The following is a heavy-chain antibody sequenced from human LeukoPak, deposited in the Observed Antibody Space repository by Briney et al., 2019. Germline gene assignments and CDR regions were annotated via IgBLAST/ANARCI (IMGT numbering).Heavy chain of an antibody. V-gene: IGHV1-8*01. CDR3: ARGLGSYDSSELTWPMISF. D-gene: IGHD3-22*01. Sequence: ASVKVSCKASGYTFTNYEINWVRQATGQGLEWMGWMNPNSGDTAYAQKFQDRVTMTRSTSISTAYMELSSLRSEDTAVYYCARGLGSYDSSELTWPMISFWGQGTLVTVSS. CDR1: GYTFTNYE. CDR2: MNPNSGDT. J-gene: IGHJ4*02.